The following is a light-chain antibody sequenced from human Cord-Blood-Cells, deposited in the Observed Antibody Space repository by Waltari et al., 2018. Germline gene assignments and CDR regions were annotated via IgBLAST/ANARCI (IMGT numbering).Light chain of an antibody. CDR1: SSDVGSYNL. J-gene: IGLJ3*02. Sequence: QSALTQPAYVSGSPGQSITLSCTGTSSDVGSYNLVSWYQQHPGKAPKLMIYEGSKRPSGVSNRFSGSKSGNTASLTISGLQAEDEADYYCCSYAGSSTLVFGGGTKLTVL. CDR2: EGS. V-gene: IGLV2-23*01. CDR3: CSYAGSSTLV.